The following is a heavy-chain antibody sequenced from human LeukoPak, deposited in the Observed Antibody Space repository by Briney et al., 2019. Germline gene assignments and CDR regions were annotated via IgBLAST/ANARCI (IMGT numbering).Heavy chain of an antibody. V-gene: IGHV3-7*02. CDR2: IKQDGSDK. J-gene: IGHJ5*02. CDR1: GFPFTSHW. CDR3: ARYRGSGWFDP. Sequence: PGGSLRLSCTASGFPFTSHWMTWVRQAPGRGVEWVASIKQDGSDKYYVDSVKGRFTISRDNAKNSLYLQMNSLRVEDTAVYYCARYRGSGWFDPWGQGTLVTVSS. D-gene: IGHD2-15*01.